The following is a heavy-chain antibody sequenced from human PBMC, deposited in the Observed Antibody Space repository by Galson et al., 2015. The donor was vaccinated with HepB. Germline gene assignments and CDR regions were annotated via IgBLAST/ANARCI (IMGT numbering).Heavy chain of an antibody. CDR3: ARDHSPYCGCGCSRPPGFDY. Sequence: SLRLSCAASGFTFSNYYMHWLRQAPGKGLEWVSYISSSGSTIYDADSVRGRFTISRSNAKNSLYLQMNRLGAEDTAVYYCARDHSPYCGCGCSRPPGFDYWGQGTLVTVSS. V-gene: IGHV3-11*04. D-gene: IGHD2-21*01. J-gene: IGHJ4*02. CDR2: ISSSGSTI. CDR1: GFTFSNYY.